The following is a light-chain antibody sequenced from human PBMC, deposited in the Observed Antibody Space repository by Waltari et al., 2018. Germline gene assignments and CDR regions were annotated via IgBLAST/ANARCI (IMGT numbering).Light chain of an antibody. Sequence: SYELTQPSSVSVSPGQTARITCSGDILAKKYARWFQQKPGQAPVLVIFKDSERPSGIPERLSGSSSGTTVTLTISGAQAEDEADYYCFAAADNYQGVFGGGTKLTVL. CDR2: KDS. V-gene: IGLV3-27*01. CDR3: FAAADNYQGV. CDR1: ILAKKY. J-gene: IGLJ3*02.